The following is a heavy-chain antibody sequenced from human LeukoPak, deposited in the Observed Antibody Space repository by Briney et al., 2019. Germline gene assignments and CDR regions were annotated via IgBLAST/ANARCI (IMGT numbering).Heavy chain of an antibody. J-gene: IGHJ6*02. V-gene: IGHV1-18*01. CDR1: GYTFTSYG. Sequence: ASVKVSCKASGYTFTSYGISWVRQAPGQGLEWMGWISAYNGNTNYAQKLQGRVTMTTDTSTSTAYMELRSLRSEDTAVYYCARDPETAYYYGMDVWGQGTTVTVSS. CDR3: ARDPETAYYYGMDV. CDR2: ISAYNGNT.